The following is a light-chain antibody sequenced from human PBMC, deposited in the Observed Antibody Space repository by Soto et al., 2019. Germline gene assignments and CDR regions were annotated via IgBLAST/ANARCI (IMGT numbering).Light chain of an antibody. V-gene: IGKV3D-15*01. J-gene: IGKJ1*01. CDR3: QQYNSYS. CDR2: DAS. Sequence: EIVMTQSPATLSVSPGDRATLSCRASQSVDNDLAWYQQKPGQPPRLLIYDASTRATGIPARFSGSQSGTEFTLTISSLQPDDFATYYCQQYNSYSFGQGAKVDVK. CDR1: QSVDND.